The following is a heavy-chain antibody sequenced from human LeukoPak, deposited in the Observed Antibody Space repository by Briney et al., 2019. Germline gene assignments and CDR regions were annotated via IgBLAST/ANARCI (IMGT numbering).Heavy chain of an antibody. D-gene: IGHD3-9*01. V-gene: IGHV5-51*01. CDR3: AIAGRYFDWLIDADY. Sequence: GESLKISCKGSGYSFTSYWIGWVRQMPGKGLEWMGIIYPGDSDTRYSPSFQGQVTISADKSISTAYLQWSSLKASDTAMYYCAIAGRYFDWLIDADYWGQGTLVTVSS. J-gene: IGHJ4*02. CDR2: IYPGDSDT. CDR1: GYSFTSYW.